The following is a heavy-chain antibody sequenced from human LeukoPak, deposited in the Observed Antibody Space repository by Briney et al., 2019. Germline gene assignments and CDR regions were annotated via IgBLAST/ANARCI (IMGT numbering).Heavy chain of an antibody. CDR3: TRGPTQQWLYYGMDV. CDR1: GFTFGDHA. V-gene: IGHV3-49*04. Sequence: GGSLRLSCTASGFTFGDHAMSSVRQAPGKGLEWVGFIRSKAYGGTTEYAAPVKGRFTISRDDSKSIAYLQMNTLKPEDTAVYYCTRGPTQQWLYYGMDVWGQGTTVIVSS. D-gene: IGHD6-19*01. J-gene: IGHJ6*02. CDR2: IRSKAYGGTT.